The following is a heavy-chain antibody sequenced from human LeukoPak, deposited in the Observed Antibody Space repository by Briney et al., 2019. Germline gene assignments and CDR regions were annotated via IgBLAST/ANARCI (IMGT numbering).Heavy chain of an antibody. Sequence: PSETLSLTCTVSGGSISSSSYYWGWIRQPPGKGLEWIGSIYYSGSTYYNPSLKSRVTISVDTSKNQFSLKLSSVTAADTAVYYCARGAWGPFDYWGQGTLVTVSS. J-gene: IGHJ4*02. CDR2: IYYSGST. CDR1: GGSISSSSYY. V-gene: IGHV4-39*01. CDR3: ARGAWGPFDY. D-gene: IGHD1-26*01.